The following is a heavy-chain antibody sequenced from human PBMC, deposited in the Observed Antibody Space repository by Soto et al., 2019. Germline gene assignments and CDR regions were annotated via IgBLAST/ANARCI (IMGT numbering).Heavy chain of an antibody. CDR1: GVTLRDYG. CDR3: AKDSRRLQLGVIDF. D-gene: IGHD5-18*01. CDR2: ISYDAASE. Sequence: QVQLVESGGGVAQTGRSLRLSCSASGVTLRDYGMHWARQAPGKGLEWVADISYDAASEHYANSVKGRFIISRDNSNNSVSLHMNSLGPGDTAVYYCAKDSRRLQLGVIDFWGQGTLVTVSS. J-gene: IGHJ4*02. V-gene: IGHV3-30*18.